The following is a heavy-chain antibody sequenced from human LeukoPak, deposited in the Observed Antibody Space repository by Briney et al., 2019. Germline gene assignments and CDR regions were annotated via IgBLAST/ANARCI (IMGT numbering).Heavy chain of an antibody. V-gene: IGHV1-2*02. D-gene: IGHD6-19*01. J-gene: IGHJ4*02. CDR1: GYTFTGYY. Sequence: ASVKVSCKASGYTFTGYYMHWVRQAPGQGLEWMGWINPNSGGTNYAQKFQGRVTMTRDTSISTAYMELSRLRSDDTAVHYCARDVDSSGWYGFDYWGQGTLVTVSS. CDR3: ARDVDSSGWYGFDY. CDR2: INPNSGGT.